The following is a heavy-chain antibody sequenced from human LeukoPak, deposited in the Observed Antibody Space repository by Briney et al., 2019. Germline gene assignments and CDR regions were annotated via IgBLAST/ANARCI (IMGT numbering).Heavy chain of an antibody. D-gene: IGHD5-24*01. CDR1: GFTVSSNY. J-gene: IGHJ4*02. V-gene: IGHV3-66*01. Sequence: GGSLRLSCAASGFTVSSNYMSWVRQAPGKGLEWVSVIYSGGSTYYADSVKGRFTISRDNSKNTLYLQMNSLRAEDMAVYYCARARDGYNAIDYWGQGTLVTVSS. CDR3: ARARDGYNAIDY. CDR2: IYSGGST.